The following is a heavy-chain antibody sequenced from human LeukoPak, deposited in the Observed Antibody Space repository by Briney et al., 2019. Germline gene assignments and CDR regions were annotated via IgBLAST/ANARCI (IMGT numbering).Heavy chain of an antibody. Sequence: SETLSLTCTVSGGSISSSSYYWGWIRQPPGKGLEWIGSIYYSGSTYYNPSLKSRVTISVDTSKNQFSLKLSSVTAADTAVYYCARAGSSSSWPLVLINWFDPWGQGTLVTVSS. CDR3: ARAGSSSSWPLVLINWFDP. V-gene: IGHV4-39*07. CDR2: IYYSGST. D-gene: IGHD6-13*01. CDR1: GGSISSSSYY. J-gene: IGHJ5*02.